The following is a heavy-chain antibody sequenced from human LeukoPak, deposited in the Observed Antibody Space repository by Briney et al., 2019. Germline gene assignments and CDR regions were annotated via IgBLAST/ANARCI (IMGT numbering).Heavy chain of an antibody. V-gene: IGHV3-21*01. CDR2: ISSSSSYI. Sequence: PGGSLRLPCAASGFTFSSYSMNWVRQAPGKGLEWVSSISSSSSYIYYADSVKGRFTISRDNAKNSLYLQINSLRAEDTAVYYCARDLLRIAYCGGDCYSAAGYWGQGTLVTVSS. D-gene: IGHD2-21*01. J-gene: IGHJ4*02. CDR3: ARDLLRIAYCGGDCYSAAGY. CDR1: GFTFSSYS.